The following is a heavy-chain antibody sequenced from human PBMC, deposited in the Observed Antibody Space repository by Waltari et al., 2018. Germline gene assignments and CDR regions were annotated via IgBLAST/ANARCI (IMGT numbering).Heavy chain of an antibody. V-gene: IGHV4-59*01. CDR1: GGSISSYY. Sequence: QVQLQESGPGLVKPSETLSLTCTVSGGSISSYYWSWIRQPPGKGLEWIGYIYYSGSTNYNPSLKSRVTISVDTSKNQFSLKLSSVTAADTAVYYCARDLWSSWSRVYYYYGMDVWGQGTTVTVSS. D-gene: IGHD6-13*01. CDR3: ARDLWSSWSRVYYYYGMDV. J-gene: IGHJ6*02. CDR2: IYYSGST.